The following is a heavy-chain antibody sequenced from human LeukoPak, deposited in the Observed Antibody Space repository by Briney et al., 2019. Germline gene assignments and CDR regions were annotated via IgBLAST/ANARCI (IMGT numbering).Heavy chain of an antibody. CDR2: IYTSGST. D-gene: IGHD3-22*01. CDR3: ARDGSGYSFVY. Sequence: SETLSLTCTVSGGSISSYYWSWIRQPAGKGLEWIGRIYTSGSTYYNPSLKSRVSMSVDPSKKQFSLKLNSVTAADTAVYYCARDGSGYSFVYWGQGALVTVSS. V-gene: IGHV4-4*07. CDR1: GGSISSYY. J-gene: IGHJ4*02.